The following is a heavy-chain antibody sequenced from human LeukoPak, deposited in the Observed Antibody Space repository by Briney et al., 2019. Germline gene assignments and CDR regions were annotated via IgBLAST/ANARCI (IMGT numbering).Heavy chain of an antibody. Sequence: SETLSLTCAVYGGSFSGYYWGWIRQPPGKGLEWIGEINHSGSTNYNPSLKSRVTISVDTSKNQFSLKLSSVTAADTAVYYCARRARGLGWFDPWGQGTLVTVSS. D-gene: IGHD3-10*01. V-gene: IGHV4-34*01. CDR2: INHSGST. CDR3: ARRARGLGWFDP. CDR1: GGSFSGYY. J-gene: IGHJ5*02.